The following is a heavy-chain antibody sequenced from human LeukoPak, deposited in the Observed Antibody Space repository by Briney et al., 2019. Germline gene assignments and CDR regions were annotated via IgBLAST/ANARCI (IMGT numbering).Heavy chain of an antibody. CDR1: GFTVSSNY. CDR3: ARVADYGDYVDAFDI. D-gene: IGHD4-17*01. J-gene: IGHJ3*02. CDR2: INSDGSST. V-gene: IGHV3-74*01. Sequence: GGSLRLSCAASGFTVSSNYMSWVRQAPGKGLVWVSRINSDGSSTSYADSVKGRFTISRDNAKNTLYLQMNSLRAEDTAVYYCARVADYGDYVDAFDIWGQGTMVTVSS.